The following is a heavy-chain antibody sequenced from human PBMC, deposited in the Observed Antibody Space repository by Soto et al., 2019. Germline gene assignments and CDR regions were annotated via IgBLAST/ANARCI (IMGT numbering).Heavy chain of an antibody. V-gene: IGHV1-3*01. J-gene: IGHJ6*02. CDR3: ARMYGDYFGMDV. CDR1: GYNFTNYA. D-gene: IGHD4-17*01. CDR2: INAGNGNT. Sequence: QVQLVQSGAEVKKPGASVKGSCKASGYNFTNYAMHWVRQAPGQRFEWMGGINAGNGNTKYSQKLQGRATLTRDTSASTASMEMSSLRSEVTAVYFCARMYGDYFGMDVWGQVTTVIVSS.